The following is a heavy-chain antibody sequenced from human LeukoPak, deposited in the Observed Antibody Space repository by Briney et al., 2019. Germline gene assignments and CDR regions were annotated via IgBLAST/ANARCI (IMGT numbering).Heavy chain of an antibody. Sequence: SETLSLTCTVSGGSIGTTNYYWGWLRHPPGNGLEWIGSIYYSETTYDNPSLESGVTISIETSKNQFSMILSSVTDADTPVYYCARQRADYFYYYVDVWGKGTTVTVS. J-gene: IGHJ6*03. V-gene: IGHV4-39*01. D-gene: IGHD3-9*01. CDR3: ARQRADYFYYYVDV. CDR2: IYYSETT. CDR1: GGSIGTTNYY.